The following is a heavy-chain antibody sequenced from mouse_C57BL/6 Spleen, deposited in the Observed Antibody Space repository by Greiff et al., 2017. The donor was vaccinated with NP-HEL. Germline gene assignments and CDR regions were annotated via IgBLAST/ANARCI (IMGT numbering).Heavy chain of an antibody. Sequence: VQLQQPGAELVRPGPSVKLSCKASGYTFTSYWMHWVKQRPGQGLEWIGVIDPSDSYTNYNQKFKGEATLTVDTSSSTAYMQLSSLTSEDSAVYYCARGGTAQDTVAYRGQGTMVTVAA. CDR2: IDPSDSYT. J-gene: IGHJ3*01. V-gene: IGHV1-59*01. CDR1: GYTFTSYW. D-gene: IGHD3-2*02. CDR3: ARGGTAQDTVAY.